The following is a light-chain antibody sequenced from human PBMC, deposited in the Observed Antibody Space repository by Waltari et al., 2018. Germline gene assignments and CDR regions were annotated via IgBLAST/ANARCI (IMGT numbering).Light chain of an antibody. V-gene: IGLV2-23*02. J-gene: IGLJ2*01. Sequence: QSALAQPTSVSGSPGQSITISCTGTSSDVGSYNLVSWYQQHPGKVPKLMLYEVIKRPSGVSNRFSGSKSGNTASLTISGLQAEDEADYYCCSYVGGSSLIFGGGTKLTVL. CDR1: SSDVGSYNL. CDR2: EVI. CDR3: CSYVGGSSLI.